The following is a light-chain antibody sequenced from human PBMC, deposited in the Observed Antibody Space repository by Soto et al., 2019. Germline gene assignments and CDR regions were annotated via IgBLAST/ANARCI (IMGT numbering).Light chain of an antibody. Sequence: SALTQPASLSGSPGQSITISCTGTSSDIGAYDYVSWFQQHPGKAPKLMIYDVSNRPSGVSNRFSGSKSGNTASLTISGLQAEDEADYYCSSYTSISTLGGVFG. J-gene: IGLJ2*01. V-gene: IGLV2-14*03. CDR3: SSYTSISTLGGV. CDR1: SSDIGAYDY. CDR2: DVS.